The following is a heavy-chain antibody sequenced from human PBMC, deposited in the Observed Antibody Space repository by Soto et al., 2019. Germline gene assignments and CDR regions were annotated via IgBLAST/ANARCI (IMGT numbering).Heavy chain of an antibody. Sequence: ASVKLSCKASGYTFTSYGISWVRQAPGQGLEWMGWISAYNGNTNYAQKLQGRVTMTTDTSTSTAYMELRSLRSDDTAVYYCARDRPPNYDFWSGYRSVYYYYGMAVWGQGTTVTVSS. D-gene: IGHD3-3*01. V-gene: IGHV1-18*01. CDR2: ISAYNGNT. CDR1: GYTFTSYG. CDR3: ARDRPPNYDFWSGYRSVYYYYGMAV. J-gene: IGHJ6*02.